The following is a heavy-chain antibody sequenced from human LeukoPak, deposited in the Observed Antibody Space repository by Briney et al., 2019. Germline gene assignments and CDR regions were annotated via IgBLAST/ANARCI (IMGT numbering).Heavy chain of an antibody. J-gene: IGHJ4*02. V-gene: IGHV4-34*01. D-gene: IGHD3-22*01. Sequence: SETLSLTCAVYGGSFSGYYWSWIRQPPGKGLEWIGEINHSGSTNYNPSLKSRVTISADTSKNQFSLKLSSVTAADTAVYYCARGDSSGYYAPFDYWGQGTLVTVSS. CDR1: GGSFSGYY. CDR3: ARGDSSGYYAPFDY. CDR2: INHSGST.